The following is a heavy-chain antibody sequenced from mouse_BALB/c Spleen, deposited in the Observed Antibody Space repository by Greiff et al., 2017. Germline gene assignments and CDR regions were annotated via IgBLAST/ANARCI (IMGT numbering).Heavy chain of an antibody. CDR3: APIYYDYDGFAY. V-gene: IGHV1-4*01. J-gene: IGHJ3*01. D-gene: IGHD2-4*01. CDR1: GYTFTSYT. CDR2: INPSSGYT. Sequence: QVQLKQSGAELARPGASVKMSCKASGYTFTSYTMHWVKQRPGQGLEWIGYINPSSGYTNYNQKFKDKATLTADKSSSTAYMQLSSLTSEDSAVYCCAPIYYDYDGFAYWGQGTLVTVSA.